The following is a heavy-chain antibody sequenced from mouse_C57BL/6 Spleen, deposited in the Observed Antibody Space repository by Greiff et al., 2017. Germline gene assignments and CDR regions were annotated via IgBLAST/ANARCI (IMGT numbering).Heavy chain of an antibody. CDR2: INPGSGGT. CDR3: AAGDYDGGFAY. D-gene: IGHD2-4*01. Sequence: VQLQQSGAELVRPGTSVKVSCKASGYAFTNYLIEWVKQRPGQGLEWIGVINPGSGGTNYNEKFKGKATLTADKSSSTAYMPLSSLTSEDSAVYYCAAGDYDGGFAYWGQGTLVTVSA. CDR1: GYAFTNYL. J-gene: IGHJ3*01. V-gene: IGHV1-54*01.